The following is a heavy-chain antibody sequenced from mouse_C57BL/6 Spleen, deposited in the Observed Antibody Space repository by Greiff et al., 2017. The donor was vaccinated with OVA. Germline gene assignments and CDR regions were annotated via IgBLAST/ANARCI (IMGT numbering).Heavy chain of an antibody. J-gene: IGHJ4*01. CDR2: IRSKSNNYAT. Sequence: EVQLKASGGGLVQPKGSLKLSCAASGFGFNTYAMNWVRQAPGKGLEWVARIRSKSNNYATYYADSVKDRVTISRDESESMLYLQMNNLKTEDTAMYYCVTHYCGSSYAMDYWGQGTSVTVSS. CDR3: VTHYCGSSYAMDY. V-gene: IGHV10-1*01. CDR1: GFGFNTYA. D-gene: IGHD1-1*01.